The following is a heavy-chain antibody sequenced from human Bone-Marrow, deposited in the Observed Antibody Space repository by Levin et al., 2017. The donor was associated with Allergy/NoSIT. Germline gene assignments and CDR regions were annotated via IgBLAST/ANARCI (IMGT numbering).Heavy chain of an antibody. CDR1: GFPFSNNR. Sequence: GESLKISCAAYGFPFSNNRMHWVRQAPGKGLEWVSSISGVSTYIYYADSVKGRFINSRDNAKNSLYLQMNNLRVDDTAVYYCATEWELRGYFDYWGQGTPVTVSS. J-gene: IGHJ4*02. V-gene: IGHV3-21*01. CDR2: ISGVSTYI. CDR3: ATEWELRGYFDY. D-gene: IGHD1-26*01.